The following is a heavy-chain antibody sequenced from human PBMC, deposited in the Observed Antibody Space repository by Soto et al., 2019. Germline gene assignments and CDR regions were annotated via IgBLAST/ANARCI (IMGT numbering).Heavy chain of an antibody. D-gene: IGHD4-17*01. CDR3: ARGLSVTRFDN. CDR2: IYYSGST. J-gene: IGHJ4*02. Sequence: QVQLQESGPGLVKPSQTLSLTCTVSVGSISTGGYYWTWIRQHPGKGLEWIGYIYYSGSTYYNPSLKSRVTISVDSSKNQFSMKLSSVTAADTALYYCARGLSVTRFDNWGQGPRVTVSS. V-gene: IGHV4-31*03. CDR1: VGSISTGGYY.